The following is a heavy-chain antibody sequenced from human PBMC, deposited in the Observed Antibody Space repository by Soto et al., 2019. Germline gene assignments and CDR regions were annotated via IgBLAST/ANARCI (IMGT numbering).Heavy chain of an antibody. J-gene: IGHJ4*02. V-gene: IGHV4-4*02. CDR1: GGSISSSNW. D-gene: IGHD5-12*01. CDR3: ARDRVSTTTPPRHYFDY. CDR2: IYHSGST. Sequence: SETLSLTCAVSGGSISSSNWWSWVRQPPGKGLEWIGEIYHSGSTNYNPSLKSRVTISVDKSKNQFSLKLSSVTAADTAVYYCARDRVSTTTPPRHYFDYWGQGTLVTVSS.